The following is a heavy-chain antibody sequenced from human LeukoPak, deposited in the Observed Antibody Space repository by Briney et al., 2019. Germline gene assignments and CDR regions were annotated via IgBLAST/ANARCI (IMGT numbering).Heavy chain of an antibody. CDR2: INPNSGGT. CDR3: ARDGSRGSSSSGVRYGY. D-gene: IGHD6-6*01. Sequence: ASVKVSCKASGYTFTGYYMHWVRQAPGQGLEWMGRINPNSGGTNYAQKFQGRVTMTRDTSISTAYMELSRLRPDDTAVYYCARDGSRGSSSSGVRYGYWGQGTLVTVSS. J-gene: IGHJ4*02. CDR1: GYTFTGYY. V-gene: IGHV1-2*06.